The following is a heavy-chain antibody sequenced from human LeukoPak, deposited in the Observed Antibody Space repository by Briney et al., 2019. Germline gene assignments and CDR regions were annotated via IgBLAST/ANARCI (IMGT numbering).Heavy chain of an antibody. CDR3: AKGAYDYIEIAYFDY. D-gene: IGHD5-12*01. CDR1: GFTFSNYD. V-gene: IGHV3-23*01. Sequence: GGSLRLSCAASGFTFSNYDMNWVRQAPGKGLDWVSAIRAGGENTFYADSVKGRFTISRDNSKSTLYLQMNSLRAEDTAVYYCAKGAYDYIEIAYFDYWGQGSLVTVSS. CDR2: IRAGGENT. J-gene: IGHJ4*02.